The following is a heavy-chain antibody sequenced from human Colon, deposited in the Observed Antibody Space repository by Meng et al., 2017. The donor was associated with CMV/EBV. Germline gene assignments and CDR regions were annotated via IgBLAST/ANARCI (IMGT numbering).Heavy chain of an antibody. CDR1: EYSFTGYY. V-gene: IGHV1-2*02. J-gene: IGHJ1*01. CDR3: ASHSSYVWGSHH. D-gene: IGHD3-16*01. CDR2: MDPTTGHT. Sequence: QWQQVQPGAEVRMTWAPVTVYGKAYEYSFTGYYIHWVRQAPGQGLEWMGWMDPTTGHTDYAQKFQGTVTMTRDTSISTAYLELSRLTSDDTAVYYCASHSSYVWGSHHWGQGTLVTVSS.